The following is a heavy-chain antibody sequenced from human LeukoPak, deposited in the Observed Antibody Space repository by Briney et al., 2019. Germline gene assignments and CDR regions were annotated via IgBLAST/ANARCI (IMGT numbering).Heavy chain of an antibody. D-gene: IGHD1-26*01. CDR3: ARAVGIGGSYGPFDY. J-gene: IGHJ4*02. CDR1: GYTFTSYG. Sequence: ASVKVSCKASGYTFTSYGISWVRQAPGQGLEWMGWISAYNGNTNYAQKLQGRVTMTTDTSTSTAYMELRSLRSDDTAVYYCARAVGIGGSYGPFDYWGQGTLVTVSS. CDR2: ISAYNGNT. V-gene: IGHV1-18*01.